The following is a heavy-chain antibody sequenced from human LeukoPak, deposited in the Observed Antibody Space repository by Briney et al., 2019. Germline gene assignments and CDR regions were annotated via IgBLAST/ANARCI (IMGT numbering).Heavy chain of an antibody. CDR1: GGTFSSYA. D-gene: IGHD4-17*01. V-gene: IGHV1-69*04. CDR3: ARVSTVTTNNWFDP. Sequence: SVKVSCKASGGTFSSYAISWVRQAPGQGLEWMGRIIPILGIANYAQKFQGRVTITADKSTSTAYMELSSLRSEDTAVYYCARVSTVTTNNWFDPWGQGTLVTVSS. CDR2: IIPILGIA. J-gene: IGHJ5*02.